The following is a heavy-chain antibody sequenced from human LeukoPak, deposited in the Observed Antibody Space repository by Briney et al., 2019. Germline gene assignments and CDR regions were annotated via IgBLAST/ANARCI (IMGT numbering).Heavy chain of an antibody. CDR2: ISYDGSNK. V-gene: IGHV3-30-3*01. Sequence: PGGSLRLSCAASGFTFRSYAMHWVRQAPGKGLEWVAVISYDGSNKYYRDSVKGRFTISRDNSKNTLYLQMNSLRAEDTAVYYCARDYLGWFDPWGQGTLVTVSS. J-gene: IGHJ5*02. CDR1: GFTFRSYA. CDR3: ARDYLGWFDP.